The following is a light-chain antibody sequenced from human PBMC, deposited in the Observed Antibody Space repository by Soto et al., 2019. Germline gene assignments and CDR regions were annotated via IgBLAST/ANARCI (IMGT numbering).Light chain of an antibody. Sequence: EIVFTQSPGILSLSPGERATLSCRASRSVSNDFLAWYQQKPGQAPRLLIYGASTRATDVPDRFSGSGSGADFTLSISRLEPEDFAVYYCQQYGSSPPRTFGQGTKVDIK. CDR3: QQYGSSPPRT. V-gene: IGKV3-20*01. CDR1: RSVSNDF. J-gene: IGKJ1*01. CDR2: GAS.